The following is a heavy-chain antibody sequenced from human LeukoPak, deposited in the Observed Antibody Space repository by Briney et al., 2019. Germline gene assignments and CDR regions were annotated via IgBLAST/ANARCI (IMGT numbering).Heavy chain of an antibody. CDR3: ARVTYSSSWYLRGPSRMDWFDP. CDR1: GGTFSSYA. V-gene: IGHV1-18*01. D-gene: IGHD6-13*01. CDR2: ISAYNGNT. J-gene: IGHJ5*02. Sequence: ASVKVSCKASGGTFSSYAISWVRQAPGQGLEWMGWISAYNGNTNYAQKLQGRVTMTTDTSTSTAYMELRSLRSDDTAVYYCARVTYSSSWYLRGPSRMDWFDPWGQGTLVTVSS.